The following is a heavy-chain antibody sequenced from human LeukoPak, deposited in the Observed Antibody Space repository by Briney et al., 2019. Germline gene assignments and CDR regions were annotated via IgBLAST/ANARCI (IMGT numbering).Heavy chain of an antibody. CDR1: GGSLSRYY. D-gene: IGHD3-9*01. V-gene: IGHV4-4*07. Sequence: SEALSLTCTVSGGSLSRYYWSWIRQPAGKGLECIGRIYTSGSTNYNPPLKSRVTMSVDPPKNQFSLKLSSVTSADTAVYYCARDWFGILTGYYIAWFDPWGQGTLVTVSS. J-gene: IGHJ5*02. CDR2: IYTSGST. CDR3: ARDWFGILTGYYIAWFDP.